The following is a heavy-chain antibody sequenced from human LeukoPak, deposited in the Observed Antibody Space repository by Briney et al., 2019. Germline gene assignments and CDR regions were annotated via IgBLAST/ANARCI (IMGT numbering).Heavy chain of an antibody. CDR2: IYYTGST. D-gene: IGHD6-13*01. Sequence: SETLSLTCTVSGGSISSSGYYWVWIRQPPGKGLEWIGSIYYTGSTYYNPSLRSRVTISVDTSKNQFSLKLTSVTAADTAVYFCARVKYRSSWYEGDWFDPWGQGTLVTVSS. CDR3: ARVKYRSSWYEGDWFDP. J-gene: IGHJ5*02. CDR1: GGSISSSGYY. V-gene: IGHV4-39*01.